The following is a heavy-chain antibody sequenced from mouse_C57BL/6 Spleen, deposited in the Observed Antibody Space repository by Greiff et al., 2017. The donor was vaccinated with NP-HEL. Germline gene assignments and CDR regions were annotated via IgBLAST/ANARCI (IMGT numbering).Heavy chain of an antibody. Sequence: EVKLVESGGGLVQPKGSLKLSCAASGFSFNTYAMNWVRQAPGKGLEWVARIRSKSNNYATYYADSVKDRFTISRDDSESMLYLQMNNLKTEDTAMYDCVRHKDYDYDEGMDYWGQGTSVTVSS. CDR1: GFSFNTYA. CDR2: IRSKSNNYAT. CDR3: VRHKDYDYDEGMDY. D-gene: IGHD2-4*01. J-gene: IGHJ4*01. V-gene: IGHV10-1*01.